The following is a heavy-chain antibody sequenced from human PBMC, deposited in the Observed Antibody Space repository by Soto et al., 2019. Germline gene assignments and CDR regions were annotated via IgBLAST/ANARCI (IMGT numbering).Heavy chain of an antibody. CDR2: IFHGGST. Sequence: SETLSLTCAVYGGSFSGYYWSWIRQPPGKGLEWIGEIFHGGSTNYSPSLKSRVTISVDTSKNQVSLELSSVTAADTAVYYCARPHYDSNTFYYYFNYWGQGTPVTVSS. J-gene: IGHJ4*02. CDR1: GGSFSGYY. D-gene: IGHD3-22*01. CDR3: ARPHYDSNTFYYYFNY. V-gene: IGHV4-34*12.